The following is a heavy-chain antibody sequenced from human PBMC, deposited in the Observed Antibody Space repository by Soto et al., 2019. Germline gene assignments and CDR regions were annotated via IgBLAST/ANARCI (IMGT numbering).Heavy chain of an antibody. CDR3: ARYFEWASPLYYYGMEV. J-gene: IGHJ6*02. V-gene: IGHV1-69*06. D-gene: IGHD3-9*01. CDR2: IIPIFGTA. CDR1: GYPFTKYG. Sequence: SVKVSCKTSGYPFTKYGFNRVRQAPGQGLEWMGGIIPIFGTANYAQKFQGRVTITADKSTSTAYMELSSLRSEDTAVYYCARYFEWASPLYYYGMEVWGQGTTVTVSS.